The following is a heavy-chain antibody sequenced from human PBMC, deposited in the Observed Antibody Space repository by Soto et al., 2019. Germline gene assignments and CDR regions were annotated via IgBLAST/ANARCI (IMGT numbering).Heavy chain of an antibody. V-gene: IGHV4-39*01. CDR3: ARHRTSMDV. J-gene: IGHJ6*02. Sequence: SETLSLTCTVSGGSIISSSYYCFCIRQPPGKGLELIGSIYYSGSTYYNPSLKSRVTISVDTSKNQFSLKLSSVTAADTAVYYCARHRTSMDVWGQGTTVTVSS. CDR2: IYYSGST. CDR1: GGSIISSSYY.